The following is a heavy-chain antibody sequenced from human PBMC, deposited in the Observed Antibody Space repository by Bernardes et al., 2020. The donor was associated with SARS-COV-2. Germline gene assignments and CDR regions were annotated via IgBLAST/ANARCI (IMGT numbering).Heavy chain of an antibody. CDR1: GGSFSGYY. Sequence: SETLSLTCAVYGGSFSGYYWSWIRQPPGQGLEWIGEINHSGSTNYNPSLKSRVTISVDTSKNQFSLKLSSVTAADTAVYYCARYGPYYDFWSGRDNWFDPWGQGTLVTVSS. J-gene: IGHJ5*02. V-gene: IGHV4-34*01. CDR3: ARYGPYYDFWSGRDNWFDP. D-gene: IGHD3-3*01. CDR2: INHSGST.